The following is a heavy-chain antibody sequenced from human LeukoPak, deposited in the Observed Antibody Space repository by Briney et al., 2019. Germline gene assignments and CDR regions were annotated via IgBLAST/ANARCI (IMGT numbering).Heavy chain of an antibody. V-gene: IGHV5-51*01. CDR1: GYIFTRYW. J-gene: IGHJ5*02. CDR2: IFPSDSDT. CDR3: ARQGPSTVHGFDP. Sequence: GESLKISCKGSGYIFTRYWIGWVRQMPGKGLEWMGIIFPSDSDTRYSPSFQAQVTISADKSINTAYLQWTSLKASDTAIYYCARQGPSTVHGFDPWGQGTLVTVSS. D-gene: IGHD4-17*01.